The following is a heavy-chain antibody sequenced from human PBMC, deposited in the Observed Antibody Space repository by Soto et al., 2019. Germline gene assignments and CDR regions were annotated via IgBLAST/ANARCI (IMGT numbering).Heavy chain of an antibody. J-gene: IGHJ4*02. CDR1: GFTFSSYG. Sequence: QVQLVESGGGVVQPGRSLRLSCAASGFTFSSYGMHWVRQAPGKGLDWVAVIWYDGSNKYYADSVKGRFTISRDNSKNTLYLQMNSLRAEDTAVYYCARDKMMRLADRTSLYYWGQGTLVTVSS. CDR3: ARDKMMRLADRTSLYY. CDR2: IWYDGSNK. D-gene: IGHD6-6*01. V-gene: IGHV3-33*01.